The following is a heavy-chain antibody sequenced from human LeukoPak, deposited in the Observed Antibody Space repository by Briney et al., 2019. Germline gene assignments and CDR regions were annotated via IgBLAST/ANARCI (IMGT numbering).Heavy chain of an antibody. D-gene: IGHD3-22*01. J-gene: IGHJ4*02. CDR3: ARGLGDYYDTSGYYYAVPAH. CDR2: FDPEDGET. V-gene: IGHV1-24*01. CDR1: GYTLTELS. Sequence: GASVKVSCKVSGYTLTELSMHWVRQAPGKGLEWMGGFDPEDGETIYAQKFQGRVAVTRDTSISTAYMELSSLRSEDTAVYYCARGLGDYYDTSGYYYAVPAHWGQGTLVTVSS.